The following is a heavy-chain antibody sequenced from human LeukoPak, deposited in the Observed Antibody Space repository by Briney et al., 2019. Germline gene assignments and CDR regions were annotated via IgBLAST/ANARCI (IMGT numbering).Heavy chain of an antibody. CDR3: ARGGDSSGYYYPNFDY. CDR1: GGSISSYY. D-gene: IGHD3-22*01. CDR2: IYYSGST. J-gene: IGHJ4*02. V-gene: IGHV4-59*01. Sequence: SETLSLTCTVSGGSISSYYWSWIRQPPGKGLEWIGYIYYSGSTNYNPSLKSRVTISVDTSKNQFSLKLSSVTAADTAVYYCARGGDSSGYYYPNFDYWGQGTLVTVSS.